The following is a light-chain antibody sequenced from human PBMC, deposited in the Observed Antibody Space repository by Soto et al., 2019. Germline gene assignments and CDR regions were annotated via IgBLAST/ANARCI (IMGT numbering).Light chain of an antibody. CDR3: AAWDDSLVGL. V-gene: IGLV2-14*01. Sequence: QSVLTQPASVSGSPGQSITISCTGASSDVGRYNYVSWYQLHPGKAPKLIIYEVSNRPSGVPDRFSGSKSGTSASLAISGLRSEDEADYYCAAWDDSLVGLFGGGTKLTVL. CDR2: EVS. CDR1: SSDVGRYNY. J-gene: IGLJ2*01.